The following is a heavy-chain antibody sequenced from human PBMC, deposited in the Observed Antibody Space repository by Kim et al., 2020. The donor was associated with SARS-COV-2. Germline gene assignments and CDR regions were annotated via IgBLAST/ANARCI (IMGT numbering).Heavy chain of an antibody. Sequence: SETLSLTCAVSGGSISSSNWWSWVRQPPGKGLEWIGEIYHSGSTNYNPSLKSRVTISVDKSKNQFSLKLSSVTAADTAVYYCAALRAVAGGGYYYYYGMDVWGQGTTVTVSS. CDR1: GGSISSSNW. CDR3: AALRAVAGGGYYYYYGMDV. D-gene: IGHD6-19*01. CDR2: IYHSGST. J-gene: IGHJ6*02. V-gene: IGHV4-4*02.